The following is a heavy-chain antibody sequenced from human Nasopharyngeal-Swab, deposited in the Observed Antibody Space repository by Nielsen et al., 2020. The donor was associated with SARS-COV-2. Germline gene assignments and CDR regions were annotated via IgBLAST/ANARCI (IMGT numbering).Heavy chain of an antibody. Sequence: GESLKISCAASGFTFRSYAISWVRQAPGKGLEWVSVISGSDHTTYYADSVKGRFTISRDNSKNTVYLQMNSLRAEDTAVYYCARGCVLTGPTCNYYGMDVWGQGTTVTVSS. CDR2: ISGSDHTT. CDR1: GFTFRSYA. V-gene: IGHV3-23*01. D-gene: IGHD3-9*01. CDR3: ARGCVLTGPTCNYYGMDV. J-gene: IGHJ6*02.